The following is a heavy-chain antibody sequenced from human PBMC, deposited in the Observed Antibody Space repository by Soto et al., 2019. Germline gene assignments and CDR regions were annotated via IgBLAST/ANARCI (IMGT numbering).Heavy chain of an antibody. Sequence: GGSLRLSCAASGFTFSSYAMSWVRQAPGKGLEWVSAIRDSGGSKYYADSVKGRFTISRDNSKNTLYLQMNSLRAEDTAVYYCARANFYGDFYYYYGMDVWGQGTTVTVSS. CDR2: IRDSGGSK. J-gene: IGHJ6*02. CDR3: ARANFYGDFYYYYGMDV. V-gene: IGHV3-23*01. D-gene: IGHD4-17*01. CDR1: GFTFSSYA.